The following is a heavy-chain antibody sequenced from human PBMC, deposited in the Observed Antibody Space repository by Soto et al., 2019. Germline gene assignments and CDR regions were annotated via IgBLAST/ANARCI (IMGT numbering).Heavy chain of an antibody. CDR2: INPYNGNT. D-gene: IGHD2-2*01. Sequence: QVQLVQSGAEVKKPGASVKVSCKASGYTFTSYGLSWVRQAPGQGLEWMGWINPYNGNTKDTQKLQGRVTRTTDTSTSTAYMELRSLRSDDTAVYYCAREYCDSTRCFLPDYWGQGALVTVSS. CDR3: AREYCDSTRCFLPDY. V-gene: IGHV1-18*01. J-gene: IGHJ4*02. CDR1: GYTFTSYG.